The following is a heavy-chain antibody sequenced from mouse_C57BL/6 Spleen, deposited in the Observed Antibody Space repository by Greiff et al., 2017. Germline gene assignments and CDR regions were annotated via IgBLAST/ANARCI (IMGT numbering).Heavy chain of an antibody. CDR2: IYPRSGNT. CDR1: GYTFTSYG. D-gene: IGHD3-2*02. CDR3: ATAQARAAWFAY. Sequence: QVQLKQSGAELARPGASVKLSCKASGYTFTSYGISWVKQRTGQGLEWIGEIYPRSGNTYYNEKFKGKATLTAAKSSSTAYMELRSLTSEDYAVYFCATAQARAAWFAYWGQGTLVTVSA. J-gene: IGHJ3*01. V-gene: IGHV1-81*01.